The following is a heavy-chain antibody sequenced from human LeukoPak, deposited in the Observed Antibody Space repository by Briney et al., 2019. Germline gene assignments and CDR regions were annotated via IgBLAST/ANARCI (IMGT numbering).Heavy chain of an antibody. CDR3: ARTYGDYVYILGY. D-gene: IGHD4-17*01. Sequence: GGSLRLSCAASGFTFSSYGMSWVRQAPGKGLEWVSDLSGSGGSTYYADSVKGRFTISRDNSKNTLYLQMNSLRAEDTAVYYCARTYGDYVYILGYWGQGTLVTVSS. J-gene: IGHJ4*02. V-gene: IGHV3-23*01. CDR1: GFTFSSYG. CDR2: LSGSGGST.